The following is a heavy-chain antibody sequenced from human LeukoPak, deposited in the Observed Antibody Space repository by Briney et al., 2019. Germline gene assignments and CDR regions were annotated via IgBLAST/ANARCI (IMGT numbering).Heavy chain of an antibody. CDR2: IYYSGST. CDR3: ARGKLVYYDSSGYDAFDI. CDR1: GGSISSYY. J-gene: IGHJ3*02. D-gene: IGHD3-22*01. Sequence: SETLSLTCTVSGGSISSYYWSWIRQPPGKGLEWIGYIYYSGSTNYNPSLKSRVTISVDTSKNQFSLKLSSVTAADTAVYYCARGKLVYYDSSGYDAFDIWGQGTLVTVSS. V-gene: IGHV4-59*01.